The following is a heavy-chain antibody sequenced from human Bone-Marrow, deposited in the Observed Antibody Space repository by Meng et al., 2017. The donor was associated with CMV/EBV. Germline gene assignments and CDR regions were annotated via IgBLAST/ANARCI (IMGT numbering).Heavy chain of an antibody. CDR1: GFTFSDYY. D-gene: IGHD3-22*01. Sequence: GGSLRLSCAASGFTFSDYYMSWIRQAPGKGLEWVSYISSSGSTIYYADSVKGRFTISRDNAKNSLYLQMNRLRAEDTAVYYCARRSYDTPFDYWGQGTLVTVSS. CDR2: ISSSGSTI. V-gene: IGHV3-11*01. J-gene: IGHJ4*02. CDR3: ARRSYDTPFDY.